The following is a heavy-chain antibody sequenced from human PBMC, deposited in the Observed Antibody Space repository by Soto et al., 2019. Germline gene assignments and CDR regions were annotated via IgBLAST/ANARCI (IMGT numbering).Heavy chain of an antibody. Sequence: GESLKISCKGSGYSFTSYWISWVRQMPGRGLEWMGRIDPSDSYTNYSPSFQGHVTISADKSISTAYLQWSSLKASDTAMYYCARLPARGYIYGSPFDYWGQGTLVTVSS. V-gene: IGHV5-10-1*01. CDR1: GYSFTSYW. D-gene: IGHD5-18*01. J-gene: IGHJ4*02. CDR2: IDPSDSYT. CDR3: ARLPARGYIYGSPFDY.